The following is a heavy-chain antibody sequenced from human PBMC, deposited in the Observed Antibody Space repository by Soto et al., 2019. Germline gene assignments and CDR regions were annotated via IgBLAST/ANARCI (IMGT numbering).Heavy chain of an antibody. CDR3: ATDYCDSSGGYYYYYSMDV. CDR1: GFTFSSYA. CDR2: ISGSGGST. Sequence: GGSLRLSCAASGFTFSSYAMSWVRQAPGKGLEWVSAISGSGGSTYYAGSVKGRFNISRDNSKNTMYLQMNSLITKDTAVYSCATDYCDSSGGYYYYYSMDVWGQGTTVTVSS. V-gene: IGHV3-23*01. D-gene: IGHD3-22*01. J-gene: IGHJ6*02.